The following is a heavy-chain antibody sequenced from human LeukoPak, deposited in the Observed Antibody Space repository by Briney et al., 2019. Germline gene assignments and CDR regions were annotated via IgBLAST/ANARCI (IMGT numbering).Heavy chain of an antibody. CDR2: INVNSGGT. J-gene: IGHJ4*02. CDR3: ARIFCSSTSCYYFDH. Sequence: ASVTVSCTASGYIFTGYYMHWVRQAPGQGLEWMGWINVNSGGTNYAQKFRGRVTMTRDTSISTAHMELSRLRSDDTAVYYCARIFCSSTSCYYFDHWGQGTLVTVSS. D-gene: IGHD2-2*01. CDR1: GYIFTGYY. V-gene: IGHV1-2*02.